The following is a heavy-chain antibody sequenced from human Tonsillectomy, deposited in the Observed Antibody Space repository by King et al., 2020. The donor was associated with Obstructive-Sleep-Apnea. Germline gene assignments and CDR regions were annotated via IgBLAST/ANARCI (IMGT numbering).Heavy chain of an antibody. D-gene: IGHD2-21*02. J-gene: IGHJ6*02. V-gene: IGHV4-59*08. Sequence: VQLQESGPGLVKPSMTLSLTCTVSGGAISGYFWSWIRQPPGKGLEWIGYIYHSGNTNYNPSLKSRVTISIDTSESQFSLRLRSGTATDTAVYYCARHQFSDFNFIYGMDVWGQGTTVTVSS. CDR2: IYHSGNT. CDR3: ARHQFSDFNFIYGMDV. CDR1: GGAISGYF.